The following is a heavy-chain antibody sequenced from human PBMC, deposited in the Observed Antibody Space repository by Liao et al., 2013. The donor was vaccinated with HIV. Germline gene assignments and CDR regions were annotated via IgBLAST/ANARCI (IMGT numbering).Heavy chain of an antibody. CDR3: ARGRDYGSNYMDV. Sequence: QVQLQESGPGLVKPSQTLSLTCTVSGDSTTRGNYYWSWIRQPAGKGLEWIGRIHTSGGTNHNPSLTSRVTISADTYQFSLKLTSVTAADTAVYYCARGRDYGSNYMDVWGKGTAVTVSS. V-gene: IGHV4-61*02. D-gene: IGHD4/OR15-4a*01. CDR2: IHTSGGT. J-gene: IGHJ6*03. CDR1: GDSTTRGNYY.